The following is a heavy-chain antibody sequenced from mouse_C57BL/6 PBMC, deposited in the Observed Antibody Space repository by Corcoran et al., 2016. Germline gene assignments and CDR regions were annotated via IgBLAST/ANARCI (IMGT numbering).Heavy chain of an antibody. Sequence: QVQLQQSGAELMKPGASVKLSCKATGYTFTGYWIEWVKQRPGHGLEWIGEILPGSGITNYNEKFKGKATFTEATSSNTAYMQLRSLTTEDSAIYYCARGPYYYGSSFYAMDYWGQGTSVTVSS. D-gene: IGHD1-1*01. CDR1: GYTFTGYW. CDR2: ILPGSGIT. V-gene: IGHV1-9*01. J-gene: IGHJ4*01. CDR3: ARGPYYYGSSFYAMDY.